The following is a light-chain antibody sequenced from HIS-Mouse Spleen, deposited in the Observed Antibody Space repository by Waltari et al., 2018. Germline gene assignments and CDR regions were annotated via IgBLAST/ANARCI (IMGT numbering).Light chain of an antibody. J-gene: IGLJ3*02. CDR2: EGS. CDR1: SVGVGSYNL. V-gene: IGLV2-23*01. CDR3: CSYAGSSTYWV. Sequence: QSALTPPAPVSGSPGKSIPLSTTRTSVGVGSYNLFPWYQQHPGKASKLMIYEGSKRPSGVSNRFSGSKSGNTASLTISGLQAEDEADYYCCSYAGSSTYWVFGGGTKLTVL.